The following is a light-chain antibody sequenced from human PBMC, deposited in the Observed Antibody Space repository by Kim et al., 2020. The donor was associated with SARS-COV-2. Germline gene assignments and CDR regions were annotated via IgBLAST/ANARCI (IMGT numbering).Light chain of an antibody. V-gene: IGLV3-1*01. J-gene: IGLJ3*02. CDR3: QAWDSSTVG. Sequence: SYELTQPPSVSVSPGQTASITCSGDKLGDKYAYWYQQKPGQSPVLVIYHDSKRPSGIPERFSGSNSGNTATLTISGTQAMDEADYYCQAWDSSTVGFGGG. CDR1: KLGDKY. CDR2: HDS.